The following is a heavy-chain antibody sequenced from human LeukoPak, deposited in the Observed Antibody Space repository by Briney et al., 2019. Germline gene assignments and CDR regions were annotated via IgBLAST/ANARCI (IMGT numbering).Heavy chain of an antibody. Sequence: SETLSLTCTVSGGSISSYYWSWIRQPPGKGLEWIGYISYSGSTNYNPSLKSRATISVDTSKNQLSLKLSSVTAADTAVYYCARHRLAYMAKNWFDPWGQGTLVTVSS. V-gene: IGHV4-59*08. J-gene: IGHJ5*02. D-gene: IGHD3-3*02. CDR2: ISYSGST. CDR1: GGSISSYY. CDR3: ARHRLAYMAKNWFDP.